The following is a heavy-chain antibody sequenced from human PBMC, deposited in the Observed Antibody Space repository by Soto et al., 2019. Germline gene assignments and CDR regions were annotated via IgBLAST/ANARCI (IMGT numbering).Heavy chain of an antibody. Sequence: ASVKVSCKASGYTFTSYDINWVRQATGQGLEWMGWMNPNSGNTGYAQKLQGRVTMTRDTSISTAYMELSSLGSDDTAVYYCARVLSDIVLVPAALGGETDYWGQGTLVTVSS. V-gene: IGHV1-8*01. D-gene: IGHD2-2*01. CDR2: MNPNSGNT. CDR3: ARVLSDIVLVPAALGGETDY. CDR1: GYTFTSYD. J-gene: IGHJ4*02.